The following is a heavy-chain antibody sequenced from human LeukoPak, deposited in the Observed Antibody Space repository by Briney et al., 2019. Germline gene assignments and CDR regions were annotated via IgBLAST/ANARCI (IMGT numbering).Heavy chain of an antibody. J-gene: IGHJ4*02. Sequence: GGSLRLSCTASGFTFSSYWMTWVRQAPGKGLEWVANIKQDGTENYYVDSVTGRFTISRDNAKNSLYLQMNSLRGEETAVYYCARDVNGYRDYWGQGTLVTVSS. CDR1: GFTFSSYW. CDR3: ARDVNGYRDY. V-gene: IGHV3-7*01. D-gene: IGHD2-8*01. CDR2: IKQDGTEN.